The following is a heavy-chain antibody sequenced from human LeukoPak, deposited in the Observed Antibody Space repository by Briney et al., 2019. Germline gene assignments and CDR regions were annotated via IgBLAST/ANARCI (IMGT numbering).Heavy chain of an antibody. D-gene: IGHD6-13*01. CDR1: GFTFSSYE. J-gene: IGHJ5*02. CDR2: ISSSGSTI. CDR3: ARDSSGWYHWFDP. V-gene: IGHV3-48*03. Sequence: GGSLRLSCAASGFTFSSYEMNWVRHAPGKGLEWVSYISSSGSTIYYADSVKGRFTISRDNAKNSLYLQMNSLKSEDTAVYYCARDSSGWYHWFDPWGQGTLVTVSS.